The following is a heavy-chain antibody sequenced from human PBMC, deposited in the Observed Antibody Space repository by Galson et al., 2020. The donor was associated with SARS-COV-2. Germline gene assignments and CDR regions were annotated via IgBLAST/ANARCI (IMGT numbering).Heavy chain of an antibody. CDR3: AKDPDRTYYDILTGYYTYGMDV. J-gene: IGHJ6*02. CDR2: ISGSGGST. CDR1: GFTFSSYA. Sequence: GESLKISCAASGFTFSSYAMSWVRQAPGKGLEWVSAISGSGGSTYYADSVKGRFTISRDNSKNTLYLQMNSLRAEDTAVYYCAKDPDRTYYDILTGYYTYGMDVWGQGTTVTVSS. D-gene: IGHD3-9*01. V-gene: IGHV3-23*01.